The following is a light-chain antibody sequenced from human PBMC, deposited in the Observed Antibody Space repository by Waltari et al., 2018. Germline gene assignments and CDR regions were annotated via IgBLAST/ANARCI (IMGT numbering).Light chain of an antibody. CDR1: SSDIGTYNY. Sequence: QSALTQPASVSGSPGQSITISCTGTSSDIGTYNYASWYQQHPGRAPKLFIYEDSKWPSGVSIRFSGSKSDNTASLTISGLQAEDEADYYCSSYTRVSASVVFGGGTKLTVL. CDR3: SSYTRVSASVV. CDR2: EDS. V-gene: IGLV2-14*03. J-gene: IGLJ3*02.